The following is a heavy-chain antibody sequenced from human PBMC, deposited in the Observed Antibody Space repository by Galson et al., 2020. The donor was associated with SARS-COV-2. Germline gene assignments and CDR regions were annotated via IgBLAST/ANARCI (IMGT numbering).Heavy chain of an antibody. D-gene: IGHD6-19*01. CDR1: GFTFSSYA. V-gene: IGHV3-30-3*01. CDR3: ARGAPQWLVLLYYYGMDV. Sequence: TGGSLRLSCAASGFTFSSYAMHWVRQAPGKGLEWVAVISYDGSNKYYADSVKGRFTISRDNSKNTLYLQMNSLRAEDTAVYYCARGAPQWLVLLYYYGMDVWGQGTTVTVSS. J-gene: IGHJ6*02. CDR2: ISYDGSNK.